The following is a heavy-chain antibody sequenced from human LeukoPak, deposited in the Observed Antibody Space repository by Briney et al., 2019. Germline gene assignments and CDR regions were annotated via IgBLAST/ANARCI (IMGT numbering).Heavy chain of an antibody. CDR2: IKSKTDGGTT. V-gene: IGHV3-15*01. CDR3: TNMAYYYDSSGYYWYYFDY. D-gene: IGHD3-22*01. Sequence: GGSLRLSCAASGFTFSSYSMNWVRQAPGKGLEWVGRIKSKTDGGTTEYAAPVKGRFTISRDDSKNTLYLQMYNLKTEDTALYYCTNMAYYYDSSGYYWYYFDYWGQGTLVTVSS. CDR1: GFTFSSYS. J-gene: IGHJ4*02.